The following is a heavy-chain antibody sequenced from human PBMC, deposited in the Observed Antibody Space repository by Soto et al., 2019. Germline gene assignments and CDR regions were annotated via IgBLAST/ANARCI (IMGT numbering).Heavy chain of an antibody. D-gene: IGHD5-12*01. Sequence: QVQLVQSGAEVKKPGSSVKVSCKASGGSFTSYTVSWVRQAPGQGLEWMGRIIPVIGLASYAQKFQGRVTFTAYKSLAAVYQDLIGLTSDDTAVYCCATERESGYDRDSWGKGTLVTVSS. CDR2: IIPVIGLA. J-gene: IGHJ4*02. V-gene: IGHV1-69*08. CDR3: ATERESGYDRDS. CDR1: GGSFTSYT.